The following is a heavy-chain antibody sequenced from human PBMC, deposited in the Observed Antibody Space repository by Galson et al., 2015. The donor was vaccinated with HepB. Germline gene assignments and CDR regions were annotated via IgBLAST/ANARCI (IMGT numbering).Heavy chain of an antibody. CDR1: GFTFSSYE. V-gene: IGHV3-48*03. CDR2: ISISGSNI. J-gene: IGHJ4*02. D-gene: IGHD5-18*01. Sequence: SLRLSCAASGFTFSSYEMNWVRQAPGKGLEWVSFISISGSNIYYADSVKGRFTISRDSAKKSLYLQMNSLRAEDTGVYYCARGGPDRHSYPFDYWGQGTLVTVSS. CDR3: ARGGPDRHSYPFDY.